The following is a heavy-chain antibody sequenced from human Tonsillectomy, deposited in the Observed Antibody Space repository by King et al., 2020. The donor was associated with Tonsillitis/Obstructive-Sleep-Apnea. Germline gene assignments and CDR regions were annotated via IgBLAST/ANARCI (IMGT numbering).Heavy chain of an antibody. CDR2: ISISGSTI. CDR1: GFTFSSYE. Sequence: VQLVESGGGLVQPGGSLRLSCAVSGFTFSSYEMNWVRQAPGKGLEWVSYISISGSTIYYADSVKGRFTISRDNAENSLYLQMNSLRAEDTAVYYCAREGRVVPTALFDYWGQGTLVTVSS. V-gene: IGHV3-48*03. J-gene: IGHJ4*02. D-gene: IGHD2-2*01. CDR3: AREGRVVPTALFDY.